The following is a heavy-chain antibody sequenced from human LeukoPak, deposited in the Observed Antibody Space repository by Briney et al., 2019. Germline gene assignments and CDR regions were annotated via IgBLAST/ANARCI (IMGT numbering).Heavy chain of an antibody. J-gene: IGHJ4*02. Sequence: PSETLSLTCAVYGGSFSGYYWSWIRQPPGKGLEWIGEINHSGSTNYNPSLKSRVTISVDTSKNQFSLKLSSVTAADTAVYYCARRILLWLIDYWGQGTLVTVSS. D-gene: IGHD5-18*01. CDR3: ARRILLWLIDY. V-gene: IGHV4-34*01. CDR2: INHSGST. CDR1: GGSFSGYY.